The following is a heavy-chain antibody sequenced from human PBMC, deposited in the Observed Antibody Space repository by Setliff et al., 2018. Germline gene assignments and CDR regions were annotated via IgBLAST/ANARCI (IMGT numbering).Heavy chain of an antibody. CDR1: GYTLTTYF. CDR3: APGSLVAAGTGH. D-gene: IGHD6-13*01. CDR2: INTRTGNP. J-gene: IGHJ4*02. V-gene: IGHV7-4-1*02. Sequence: ASVKVSCKASGYTLTTYFMNWVRQAPGQGLEWMGYINTRTGNPMYAQGFTGRFVFSLDPSVSTAYLQISSLKAEDTALYYCAPGSLVAAGTGHWGQGTLVTVSS.